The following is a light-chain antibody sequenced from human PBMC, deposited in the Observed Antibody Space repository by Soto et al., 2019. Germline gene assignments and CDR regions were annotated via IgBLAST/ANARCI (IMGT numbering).Light chain of an antibody. CDR1: QSVTNDY. Sequence: EIVLTQSPGSLSLSPGERAALSCRASQSVTNDYLAWYQQKFGQAPRLLIYAASRRATGIPDRFSGIGSGTDFTLTISRLEPEDFAVYYCQQYNNWQTFGQGTKVEIK. V-gene: IGKV3D-20*02. CDR2: AAS. J-gene: IGKJ1*01. CDR3: QQYNNWQT.